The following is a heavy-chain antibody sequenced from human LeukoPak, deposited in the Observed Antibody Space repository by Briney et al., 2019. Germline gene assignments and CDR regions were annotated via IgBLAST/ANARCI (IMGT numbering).Heavy chain of an antibody. CDR3: ARGGLRYSLSSWFDP. J-gene: IGHJ5*02. CDR1: GYSISSGYY. Sequence: PSETLSLTCAVSGYSISSGYYWGWSRPPPGKRLEWIGSIYFSGSTYYNPSLKSRVTISVDTSKNQFSLKLSSVTAADTAVYYCARGGLRYSLSSWFDPWGQGTLVTVSS. CDR2: IYFSGST. V-gene: IGHV4-38-2*01. D-gene: IGHD4-17*01.